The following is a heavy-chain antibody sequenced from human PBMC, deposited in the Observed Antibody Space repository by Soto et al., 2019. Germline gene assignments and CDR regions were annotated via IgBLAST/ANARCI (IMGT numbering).Heavy chain of an antibody. CDR1: GGSFSSYY. D-gene: IGHD2-2*01. CDR3: APHCSSTSCYYTFDP. Sequence: QVQLQQWGAGLLKPSETLSLTCAVYGGSFSSYYWSWIRQPPGKGLEWIGQINHYGSTDYNPSLKSRVTISVDTSKNPFSLRLSSVTAADTAMYYCAPHCSSTSCYYTFDPWGQGPLVTVSS. CDR2: INHYGST. J-gene: IGHJ5*02. V-gene: IGHV4-34*01.